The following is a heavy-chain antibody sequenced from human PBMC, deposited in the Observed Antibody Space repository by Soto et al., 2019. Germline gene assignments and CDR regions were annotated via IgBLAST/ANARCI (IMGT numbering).Heavy chain of an antibody. Sequence: PSETLSLTCAVYGGSFSGYYWSWIRQPPGKGLEWIGEINHSGSTNYNPSLKSRVTISVDTSKNQFSLKLSSVTAADTAVYYCARLKLRLGEKYYYYYYGMDVWGQGTTVTVSS. CDR2: INHSGST. CDR1: GGSFSGYY. J-gene: IGHJ6*02. D-gene: IGHD5-12*01. CDR3: ARLKLRLGEKYYYYYYGMDV. V-gene: IGHV4-34*01.